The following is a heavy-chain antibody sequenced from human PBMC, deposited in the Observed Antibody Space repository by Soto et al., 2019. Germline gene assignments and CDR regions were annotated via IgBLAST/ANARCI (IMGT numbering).Heavy chain of an antibody. CDR1: GFTFSSYA. CDR2: ISYDGSNK. V-gene: IGHV3-30-3*01. CDR3: SRAGRITMIVAPPYYYGMDV. J-gene: IGHJ6*02. Sequence: GGSLRLSCAASGFTFSSYAMHWVRQAPGKGLEWVAVISYDGSNKYYADSVKGRFTISRDNSKNTLYLQMNSLRAEDTAVYYCSRAGRITMIVAPPYYYGMDVWGQGTTVTVSS. D-gene: IGHD3-22*01.